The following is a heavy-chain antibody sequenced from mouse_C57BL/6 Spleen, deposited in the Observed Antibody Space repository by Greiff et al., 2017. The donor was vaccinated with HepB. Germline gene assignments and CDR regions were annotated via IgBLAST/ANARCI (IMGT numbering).Heavy chain of an antibody. CDR3: ATAQATDV. CDR1: GYTFTDYY. V-gene: IGHV1-26*01. Sequence: EVQLQQSGPELVKPGASVKISCKASGYTFTDYYMNWVKQSHGKSLEWIGDINPNNGGTSYNQKFKGKATLTVDTSSSTAYMELRSLTSEDSAVYYCATAQATDVWGTGTTVTVSS. D-gene: IGHD3-2*02. CDR2: INPNNGGT. J-gene: IGHJ1*03.